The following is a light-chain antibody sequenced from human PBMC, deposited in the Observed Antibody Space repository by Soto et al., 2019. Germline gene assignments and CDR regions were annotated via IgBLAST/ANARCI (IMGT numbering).Light chain of an antibody. CDR3: LQDYNYPRT. V-gene: IGKV1-39*01. CDR1: QSLSRF. CDR2: IAS. J-gene: IGKJ3*01. Sequence: DIQLTHSPSSLSASVRDRANQSLSRFLHWFQHKSGKAPKVLIIIASSLQSGVPSGFSGSGSGADFTLTISSLQPEDFATYYCLQDYNYPRTFGPGTKVDIK.